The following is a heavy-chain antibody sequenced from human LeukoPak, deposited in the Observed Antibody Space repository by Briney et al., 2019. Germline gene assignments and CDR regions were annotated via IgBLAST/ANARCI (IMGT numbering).Heavy chain of an antibody. D-gene: IGHD3-10*01. J-gene: IGHJ4*02. CDR2: INPSGGST. CDR1: GYTFTTSY. Sequence: ASVRVSCKASGYTFTTSYMHWVRQAPGHRLEWMGIINPSGGSTSYAQKFQGRVTKTRDRSTSTVYMELSSPRSEDTAVYYCARYYYGSGSSPYFDYWGQGTLVTVSS. CDR3: ARYYYGSGSSPYFDY. V-gene: IGHV1-46*01.